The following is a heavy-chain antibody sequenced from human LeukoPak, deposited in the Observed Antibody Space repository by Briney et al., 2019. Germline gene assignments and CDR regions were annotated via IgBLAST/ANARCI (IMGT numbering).Heavy chain of an antibody. CDR1: GFTFSNYW. Sequence: GGSLRLSCAASGFTFSNYWMSWVRQAPGKGLEWVANIKQDGSEKYYVDSVEGRFTISRDNAKNSLYLQMNSLRAEDTAVYYCARVESGSLATTGYWGQGTLVTVSS. V-gene: IGHV3-7*01. D-gene: IGHD1-1*01. CDR3: ARVESGSLATTGY. CDR2: IKQDGSEK. J-gene: IGHJ4*02.